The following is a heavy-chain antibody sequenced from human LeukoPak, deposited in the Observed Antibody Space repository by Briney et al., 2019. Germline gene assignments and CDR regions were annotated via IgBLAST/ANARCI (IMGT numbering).Heavy chain of an antibody. Sequence: GGSLRLSCAVSGFTFTNAWMNWVRQAPGRGLEWVAHIKQDGGEKHYLDSAGGRFTLSRDDATNSLYLEMKSLRVDDTAVYYCARGPNYGDRVDYLDYWGQGTLVTVSS. CDR2: IKQDGGEK. CDR3: ARGPNYGDRVDYLDY. J-gene: IGHJ4*02. D-gene: IGHD4-17*01. CDR1: GFTFTNAW. V-gene: IGHV3-7*01.